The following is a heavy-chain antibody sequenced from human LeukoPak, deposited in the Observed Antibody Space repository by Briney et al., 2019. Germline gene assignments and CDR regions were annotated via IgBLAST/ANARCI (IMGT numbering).Heavy chain of an antibody. CDR2: ISSSSSYI. J-gene: IGHJ5*02. Sequence: GGSLRLSCAASGFTFSSYSMNWVRQAPGKGLEWVSSISSSSSYIYYADSVKGRFTISRDNAKNSLYLQMNSLRAEDKAVYYCARDGIPKVVPAAMMRSNWFDPWGQGTLVTVSS. CDR3: ARDGIPKVVPAAMMRSNWFDP. V-gene: IGHV3-21*01. CDR1: GFTFSSYS. D-gene: IGHD2-2*01.